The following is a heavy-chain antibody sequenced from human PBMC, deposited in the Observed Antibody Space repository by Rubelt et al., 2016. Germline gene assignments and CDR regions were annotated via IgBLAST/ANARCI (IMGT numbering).Heavy chain of an antibody. CDR2: ISSNGGST. D-gene: IGHD3-3*01. J-gene: IGHJ4*02. Sequence: AMHWVRQAPGKGLEYVSAISSNGGSTYYANSVKGRFTISRDNSKNTLYLQMGSLRAEDMAVYYCARGWRYYDFWSGYRYWGQGTLVTVSS. CDR3: ARGWRYYDFWSGYRY. V-gene: IGHV3-64*01. CDR1: A.